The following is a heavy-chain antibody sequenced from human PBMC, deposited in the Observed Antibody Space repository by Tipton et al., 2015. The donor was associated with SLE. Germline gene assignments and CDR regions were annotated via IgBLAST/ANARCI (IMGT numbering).Heavy chain of an antibody. CDR3: AKDPEWLVRRYFQH. Sequence: AASGFTFSSYSMNWVRQAPGKGLEWVANIKQDGSEKYYVDSVKGRFTISRDNAKNSLYLQMNSLRAEDTAVYYCAKDPEWLVRRYFQHWGQGTLVTVSS. D-gene: IGHD6-19*01. J-gene: IGHJ1*01. V-gene: IGHV3-7*03. CDR1: GFTFSSYS. CDR2: IKQDGSEK.